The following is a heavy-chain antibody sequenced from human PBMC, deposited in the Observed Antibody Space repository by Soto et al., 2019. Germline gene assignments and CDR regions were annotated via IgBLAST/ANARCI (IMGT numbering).Heavy chain of an antibody. Sequence: LSVTCTVSGGSISSSSYYWGCIRQPPGKGLEWIASIDYTGNTFYNPSLTSRVTISVDTSKNQFSLKVTSVTAADTAVYYCARINKGYGTDSWGQGTLVTVSS. CDR1: GGSISSSSYY. CDR2: IDYTGNT. J-gene: IGHJ4*02. CDR3: ARINKGYGTDS. V-gene: IGHV4-39*01. D-gene: IGHD5-18*01.